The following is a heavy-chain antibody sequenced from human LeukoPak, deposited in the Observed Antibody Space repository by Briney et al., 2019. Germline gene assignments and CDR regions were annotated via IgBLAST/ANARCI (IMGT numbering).Heavy chain of an antibody. Sequence: SETLSFTCTVSGGSISSSSYYWGWIRQPPGKGLEWIGSIYYSGSTYYNPSLKSRVTISVDTSKNQFSLKLSSVTAADTAVYYCARPDCSSTSCYFDYWGQGTLVTVSS. V-gene: IGHV4-39*01. J-gene: IGHJ4*02. CDR1: GGSISSSSYY. D-gene: IGHD2-2*01. CDR2: IYYSGST. CDR3: ARPDCSSTSCYFDY.